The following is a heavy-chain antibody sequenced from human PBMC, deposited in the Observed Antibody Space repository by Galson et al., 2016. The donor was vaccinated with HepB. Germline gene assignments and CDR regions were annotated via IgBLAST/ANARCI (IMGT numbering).Heavy chain of an antibody. D-gene: IGHD3-16*01. CDR1: EFAFSTYA. J-gene: IGHJ6*03. CDR3: ARGVLPKYFYMDV. Sequence: SLRLSCAASEFAFSTYAMTWVRQAPGKGLEWVSAISGTGIATYFADSVKGRFTISRDNSKNTLYLQMNSLRAEDTALYYCARGVLPKYFYMDVWGKGTTVTVS. V-gene: IGHV3-23*01. CDR2: ISGTGIAT.